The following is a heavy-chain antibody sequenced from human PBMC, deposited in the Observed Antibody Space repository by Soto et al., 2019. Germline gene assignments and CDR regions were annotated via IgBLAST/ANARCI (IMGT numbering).Heavy chain of an antibody. CDR3: ARAYRFLYSSGWYSVWFDP. D-gene: IGHD6-13*01. J-gene: IGHJ5*02. CDR1: GGSISSGGYY. V-gene: IGHV4-31*03. CDR2: IYYSGST. Sequence: TLSLTCTVSGGSISSGGYYWSWIRQHPVKGLEWIGYIYYSGSTYYNPSLKSRVTISVDTSKNQFSLKLSSVTAADTAVYYCARAYRFLYSSGWYSVWFDPWGQGXLVTVYS.